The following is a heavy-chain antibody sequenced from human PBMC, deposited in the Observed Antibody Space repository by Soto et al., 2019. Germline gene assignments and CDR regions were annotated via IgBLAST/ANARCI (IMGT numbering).Heavy chain of an antibody. CDR3: ATDLTAVPYYYYGMDV. V-gene: IGHV1-24*01. J-gene: IGHJ6*02. Sequence: ASVKVSCKVSGYTLTELSMHWVRQAPGKGLEWMGGFDPEDGETIYAQKFQGRVTMTEDTSADTAYMELSSLRSEDTAVYYCATDLTAVPYYYYGMDVWGQGTTVTVSS. D-gene: IGHD1-1*01. CDR2: FDPEDGET. CDR1: GYTLTELS.